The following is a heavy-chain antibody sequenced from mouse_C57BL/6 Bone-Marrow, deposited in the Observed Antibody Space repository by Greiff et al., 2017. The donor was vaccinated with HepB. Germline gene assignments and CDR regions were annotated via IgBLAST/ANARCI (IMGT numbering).Heavy chain of an antibody. V-gene: IGHV6-6*01. Sequence: EVQLQESGGGLVQPGGSMKLSCAASGFTFSDSWMDWVRQSPEKGLEWVAEIRNKANNHATYYAESVKGMFTISRDDSKTCVYLQMNSLRAEATGIYYCTRRYCGGSPFAYWGQGTLVTVSA. CDR3: TRRYCGGSPFAY. CDR1: GFTFSDSW. CDR2: IRNKANNHAT. J-gene: IGHJ3*01. D-gene: IGHD1-1*01.